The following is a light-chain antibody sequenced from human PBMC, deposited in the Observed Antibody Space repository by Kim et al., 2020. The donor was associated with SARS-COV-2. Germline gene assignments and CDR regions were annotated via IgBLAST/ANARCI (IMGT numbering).Light chain of an antibody. Sequence: QSVLTQLPSVSAAPGQKVTISCSGRSSNIGNNYVSWYQHLPGKAPTPLIYENDKRPSGIPDRFSGSKSGTSATLGITGLQTGDEADYYCGTWDNSLTAVVFGGGTQLTVL. CDR1: SSNIGNNY. V-gene: IGLV1-51*01. J-gene: IGLJ2*01. CDR3: GTWDNSLTAVV. CDR2: END.